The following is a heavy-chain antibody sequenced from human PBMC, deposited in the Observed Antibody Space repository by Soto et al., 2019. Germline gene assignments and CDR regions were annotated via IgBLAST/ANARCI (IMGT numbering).Heavy chain of an antibody. CDR2: INHSGNT. Sequence: SETLYITCEVYVGSFSGYYWSWLRQPPGKGLEWIGEINHSGNTNYNPTLKSRVTMSVDTSKNQMSLKLNSVTAADTAVYYCARGPASLVTEYFDYWGQGTLVTVPS. CDR1: VGSFSGYY. CDR3: ARGPASLVTEYFDY. J-gene: IGHJ4*02. V-gene: IGHV4-34*01. D-gene: IGHD2-15*01.